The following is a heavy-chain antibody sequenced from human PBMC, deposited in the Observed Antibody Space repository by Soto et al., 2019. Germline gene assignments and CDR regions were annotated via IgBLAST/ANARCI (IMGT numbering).Heavy chain of an antibody. CDR3: AKDPHPVRTYDWHLNWFDP. D-gene: IGHD3-9*01. V-gene: IGHV3-9*01. CDR1: GFTFDDYA. Sequence: GGSLRRSCAASGFTFDDYAMHWVRQAPGKGLEWVSGISWNSGSIGYADSVKGRFTISRDNAKNSLYLQMNSLRAEDTAVYYCAKDPHPVRTYDWHLNWFDPWGQGTQVTVSS. CDR2: ISWNSGSI. J-gene: IGHJ5*02.